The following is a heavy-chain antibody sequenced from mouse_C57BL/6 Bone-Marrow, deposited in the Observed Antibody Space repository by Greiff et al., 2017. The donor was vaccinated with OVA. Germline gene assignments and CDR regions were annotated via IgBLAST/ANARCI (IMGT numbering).Heavy chain of an antibody. CDR3: ARRGHGYLYYFDY. CDR2: ISNLAYSI. J-gene: IGHJ2*01. V-gene: IGHV5-15*01. CDR1: GFTFSDYG. D-gene: IGHD2-2*01. Sequence: EVKLVESGGGLVQPGGSLKLSCAASGFTFSDYGMAWVRQAPRKGPEWVAFISNLAYSIYYADTVTGRFTISRENAKNTLYLEMSSLRSEDTAMYYCARRGHGYLYYFDYWGQGTTLTVSS.